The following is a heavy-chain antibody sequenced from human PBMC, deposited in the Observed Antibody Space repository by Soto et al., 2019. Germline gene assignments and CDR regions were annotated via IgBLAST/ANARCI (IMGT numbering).Heavy chain of an antibody. D-gene: IGHD2-15*01. CDR2: IAFDSAVT. V-gene: IGHV3-23*01. CDR3: AKSALVVPTRHFDY. J-gene: IGHJ4*02. CDR1: GFTYNSYS. Sequence: EVQLLESGGDLVQPGGSLRLPCAASGFTYNSYSMNWVRQAPGKGVEWVSVIAFDSAVTVYADSVKGRFTISRDNFKNTLYLQMNSLRVEDTAVYYCAKSALVVPTRHFDYWGQGTLVTVSS.